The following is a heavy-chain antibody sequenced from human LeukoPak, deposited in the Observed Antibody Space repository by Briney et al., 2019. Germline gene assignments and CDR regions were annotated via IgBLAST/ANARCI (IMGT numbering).Heavy chain of an antibody. V-gene: IGHV3-21*01. Sequence: GGSLRLSCAASGFTFSSYSMNWVRQAPGKGLEWVSSISSSSSYIYYADSVKGRFTISRDNAKNSLYLQMNSLRAEDTAVYYCAREGWPTREVPGTYWGQGTLVTVSS. D-gene: IGHD2-15*01. CDR3: AREGWPTREVPGTY. CDR1: GFTFSSYS. CDR2: ISSSSSYI. J-gene: IGHJ4*02.